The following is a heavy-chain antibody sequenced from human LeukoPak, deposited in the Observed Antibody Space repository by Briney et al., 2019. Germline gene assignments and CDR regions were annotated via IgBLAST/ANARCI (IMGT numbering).Heavy chain of an antibody. Sequence: PGGSLRLSCAASGFTFSSYWMSWGRQAPGKGLEWVANIKQDGSEKYYVDSVKGRVTISRDNAKNSLYLQMNSLRAEDTAVYYCAREYSYGDFDYWGQGTLVTVSS. D-gene: IGHD5-18*01. V-gene: IGHV3-7*03. CDR3: AREYSYGDFDY. CDR1: GFTFSSYW. CDR2: IKQDGSEK. J-gene: IGHJ4*02.